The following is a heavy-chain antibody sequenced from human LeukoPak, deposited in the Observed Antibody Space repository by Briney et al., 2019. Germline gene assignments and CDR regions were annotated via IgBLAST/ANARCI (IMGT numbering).Heavy chain of an antibody. CDR1: GGPIGSYY. V-gene: IGHV4-59*01. CDR2: IYYSGST. CDR3: ARARGSGSYYNIDAFDI. D-gene: IGHD3-10*01. Sequence: PSETLSLTCTVSGGPIGSYYWSWIRQPPGKGLEWIGYIYYSGSTNYNPSLKSRVTISVDTSKNQFSLKLSSVTAADTAVYYCARARGSGSYYNIDAFDIWGQGTMVTVSS. J-gene: IGHJ3*02.